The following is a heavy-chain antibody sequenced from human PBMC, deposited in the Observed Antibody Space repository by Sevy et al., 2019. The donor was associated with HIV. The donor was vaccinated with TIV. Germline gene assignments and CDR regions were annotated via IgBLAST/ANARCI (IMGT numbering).Heavy chain of an antibody. Sequence: ASVKVSCKASGFTFASYDIYWVRQATGQGLEWMGWMNTNTGNTGFAQKFQGRVTMTRNTSITTAYMELSNLRSEDTAEYYCARVSGWYLRYGMELGGEGTTVTVSS. CDR1: GFTFASYD. V-gene: IGHV1-8*02. D-gene: IGHD6-19*01. CDR3: ARVSGWYLRYGMEL. J-gene: IGHJ6*04. CDR2: MNTNTGNT.